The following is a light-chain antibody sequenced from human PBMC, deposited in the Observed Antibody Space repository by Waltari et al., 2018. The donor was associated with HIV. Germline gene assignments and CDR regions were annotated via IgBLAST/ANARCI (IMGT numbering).Light chain of an antibody. CDR1: SSDVGRYNY. V-gene: IGLV2-14*01. CDR3: CSYTSSDSYV. J-gene: IGLJ1*01. CDR2: DVS. Sequence: QSALTQPASVSGSPGQSITISCTGASSDVGRYNYVSWYQQYPGKAPKLIIYDVSSRPSGVSNRFSASKSGNTASLTISGLLAEDEADYYCCSYTSSDSYVFGTGTKVTVL.